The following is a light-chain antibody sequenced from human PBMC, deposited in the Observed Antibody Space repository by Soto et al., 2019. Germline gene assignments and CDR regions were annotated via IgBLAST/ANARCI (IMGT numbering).Light chain of an antibody. V-gene: IGLV2-14*01. J-gene: IGLJ3*02. CDR3: SSYISRSTHWV. CDR1: SSDVGGYNY. Sequence: QSALTQPASVSGSPGQSITISCTGTSSDVGGYNYVSWYRQHPGKAPKLMIYEVNNRPSGVSNRFSGSKSGNTAFLTISGLQAEDEADYYCSSYISRSTHWVFGGGTKLTVL. CDR2: EVN.